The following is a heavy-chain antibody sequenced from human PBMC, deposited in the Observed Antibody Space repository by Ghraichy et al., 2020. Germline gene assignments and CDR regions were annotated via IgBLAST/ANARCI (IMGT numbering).Heavy chain of an antibody. V-gene: IGHV1-3*01. J-gene: IGHJ6*02. D-gene: IGHD6-19*01. CDR3: ARGLMAGAGYGMDV. CDR2: INAGNGNT. CDR1: GYTFTSYA. Sequence: ASVKVSCKASGYTFTSYAMHWVRQAPGQRLEWMGWINAGNGNTKYSQKFQGRVTITRDTSASTAYMELSSLRSEDTAVYYCARGLMAGAGYGMDVWGQGTTVTVSS.